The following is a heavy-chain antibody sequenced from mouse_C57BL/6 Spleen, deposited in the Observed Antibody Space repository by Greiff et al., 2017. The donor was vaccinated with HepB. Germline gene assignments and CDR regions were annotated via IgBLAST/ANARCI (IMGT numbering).Heavy chain of an antibody. D-gene: IGHD1-1*01. Sequence: QVQLQQSGAELARPGASVKLSCKASGYTFTSYGISWVKQRTGQGLEWIGEIYPRSGNTYYNEKFKGKATLTADKSSSTAYMELRSLTSEDSAVYFCARDYYGSSYWYFAVWGTGPTVTVSS. CDR3: ARDYYGSSYWYFAV. J-gene: IGHJ1*03. CDR1: GYTFTSYG. V-gene: IGHV1-81*01. CDR2: IYPRSGNT.